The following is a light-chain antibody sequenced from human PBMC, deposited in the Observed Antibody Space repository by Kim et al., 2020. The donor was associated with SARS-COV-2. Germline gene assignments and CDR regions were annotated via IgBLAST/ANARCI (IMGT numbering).Light chain of an antibody. CDR1: NIGGKS. Sequence: VSVAPGKTASITCGGNNIGGKSVHWYQQKPGQAPVLVIYSDSGRPSGIPERFSGSNSGNTATMTISTVEAGDEDDYYCQVWNTNSDNWVFGGGTQLTV. V-gene: IGLV3-21*04. J-gene: IGLJ3*02. CDR2: SDS. CDR3: QVWNTNSDNWV.